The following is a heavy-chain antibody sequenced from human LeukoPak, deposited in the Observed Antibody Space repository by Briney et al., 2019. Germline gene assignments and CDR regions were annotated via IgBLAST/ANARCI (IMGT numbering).Heavy chain of an antibody. J-gene: IGHJ3*02. CDR1: GFTFSSYP. Sequence: GGSLRLSCAASGFTFSSYPMSWVRQAPGKGLEWVSYITTTSSQIYYGDSVKGRFTISRDNAKNSLYLQMNSLKAEDTAVYYCARERVTTTAFDIWGQGTMVTVSS. V-gene: IGHV3-21*01. CDR2: ITTTSSQI. CDR3: ARERVTTTAFDI. D-gene: IGHD5-12*01.